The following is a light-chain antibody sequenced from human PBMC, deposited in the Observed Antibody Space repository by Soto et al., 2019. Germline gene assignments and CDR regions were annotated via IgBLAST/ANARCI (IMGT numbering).Light chain of an antibody. V-gene: IGLV1-40*01. Sequence: QSVLTQPPSVSGAPGQMVTISCTGSSSNIGAGYDVHWYQQLPGTAPKLLIYGNSNRPSGVPDRFSGSKSGTSASLAITGLQAEDDADYYCQSYDSSLSGWVFGGGTKLTVL. CDR3: QSYDSSLSGWV. CDR1: SSNIGAGYD. CDR2: GNS. J-gene: IGLJ3*02.